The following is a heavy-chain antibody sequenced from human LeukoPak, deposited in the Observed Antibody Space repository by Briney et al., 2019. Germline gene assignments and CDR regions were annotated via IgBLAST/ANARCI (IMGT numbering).Heavy chain of an antibody. CDR1: GYSISSGYY. J-gene: IGHJ3*02. D-gene: IGHD6-19*01. CDR2: IYHSGST. Sequence: PSETLALTCAVFGYSISSGYYWGCIRQPPGKRLEWIGSIYHSGSTYYNPSLKSRVTISVDTSKNQFSLKLSSVTAADTAVYYCASFTTAVAATLGAFDIWGQGTMVTVSS. V-gene: IGHV4-38-2*01. CDR3: ASFTTAVAATLGAFDI.